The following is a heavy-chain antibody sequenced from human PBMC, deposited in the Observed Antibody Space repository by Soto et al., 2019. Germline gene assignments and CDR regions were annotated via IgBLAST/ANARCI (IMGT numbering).Heavy chain of an antibody. CDR2: IWYDGSNK. D-gene: IGHD2-2*02. CDR3: ARRYCSSTSCYKDYYYYYMDV. CDR1: GFTFSSYG. V-gene: IGHV3-33*01. Sequence: GGSLRLSCAASGFTFSSYGMHWVRQAPGKGLEWVAVIWYDGSNKYYADSVKGRFTISRDNSKNTLYLQMNSLRAEDTAVYYCARRYCSSTSCYKDYYYYYMDVWGKGTTVTVSS. J-gene: IGHJ6*03.